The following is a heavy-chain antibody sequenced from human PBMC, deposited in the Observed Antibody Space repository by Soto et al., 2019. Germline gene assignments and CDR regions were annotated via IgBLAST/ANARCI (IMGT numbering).Heavy chain of an antibody. CDR3: ARARQQLVRSRFDY. J-gene: IGHJ4*02. Sequence: SVKVSCKASGGTFSSYAISWVRQAPGQGLEWMGVIIPVFGSANYAQKFQGRVTMTTDASTSTAYMELSSLRSEDTAVYYCARARQQLVRSRFDYWGQGTLVTVSS. D-gene: IGHD6-6*01. CDR2: IIPVFGSA. V-gene: IGHV1-69*05. CDR1: GGTFSSYA.